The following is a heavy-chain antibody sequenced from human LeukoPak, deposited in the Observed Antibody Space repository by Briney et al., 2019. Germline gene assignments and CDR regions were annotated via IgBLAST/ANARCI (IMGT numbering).Heavy chain of an antibody. V-gene: IGHV4-34*01. D-gene: IGHD2/OR15-2a*01. J-gene: IGHJ4*02. CDR1: GGSFSGYY. CDR2: INHSGST. CDR3: AALLSAVY. Sequence: ASETLSLTCAVCGGSFSGYYWSWIRQPPGKGLEWIGEINHSGSTNYNPSLKSRVTISVDTSKNQFSLKLSSVTAADTAVYYCAALLSAVYWGQGTLVTVSS.